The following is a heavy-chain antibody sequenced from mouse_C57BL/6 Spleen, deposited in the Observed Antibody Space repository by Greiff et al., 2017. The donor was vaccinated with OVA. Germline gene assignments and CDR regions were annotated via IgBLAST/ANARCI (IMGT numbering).Heavy chain of an antibody. CDR2: ISSGSSTI. J-gene: IGHJ2*01. D-gene: IGHD4-1*01. CDR1: GFTFSDYG. Sequence: DVKLVESGGGLVKPGGSLKLSCAASGFTFSDYGMHWVRQAPEKGLEWVAYISSGSSTIYYADTVKGRFTISRDNSKNTVFLQMTSLRSEDTAMYYCARRELGQGAFDYWGQGTTVTVSS. V-gene: IGHV5-17*01. CDR3: ARRELGQGAFDY.